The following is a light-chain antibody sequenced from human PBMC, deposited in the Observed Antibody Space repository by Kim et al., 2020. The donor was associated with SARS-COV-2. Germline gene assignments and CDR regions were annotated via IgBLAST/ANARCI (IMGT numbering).Light chain of an antibody. CDR3: SSYTSSSTFV. V-gene: IGLV2-14*04. Sequence: GQSITISCNGTSSDVGGFNYVSLYQQHPGKAPKLMIYDVSKRPSGVSTRFSGSKSGSSASLTISGLQAEDEADYYCSSYTSSSTFVFGSGTKVTVL. CDR2: DVS. CDR1: SSDVGGFNY. J-gene: IGLJ1*01.